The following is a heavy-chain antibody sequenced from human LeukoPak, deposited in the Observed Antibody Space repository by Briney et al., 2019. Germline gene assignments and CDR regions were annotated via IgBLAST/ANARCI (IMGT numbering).Heavy chain of an antibody. Sequence: GRSLRLSCAASGFIFSNDAMHWVRQAPGKGLEWVAFIWFDGSNKHYADSVKGRFTISRDTSEDTLYLQMNRLRAEDTAVYYCVRDPSGSGFAFDSWGQGALVTVSS. CDR2: IWFDGSNK. D-gene: IGHD1-1*01. V-gene: IGHV3-33*01. J-gene: IGHJ4*02. CDR1: GFIFSNDA. CDR3: VRDPSGSGFAFDS.